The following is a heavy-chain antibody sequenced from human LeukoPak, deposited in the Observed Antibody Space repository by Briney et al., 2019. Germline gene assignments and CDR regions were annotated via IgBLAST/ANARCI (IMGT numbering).Heavy chain of an antibody. V-gene: IGHV1-46*01. CDR3: ARAVSAMGNYNAFDI. CDR2: INPSGGTT. J-gene: IGHJ3*02. CDR1: GYTFTIYY. Sequence: GASVRVSFTASGYTFTIYYMHWVRQAPGQGREWMGIINPSGGTTNYAQKFQGRVTMTRDMSTSTVYMELSSLRSEDTAVYYCARAVSAMGNYNAFDIWGQGTMVTVSS. D-gene: IGHD5-18*01.